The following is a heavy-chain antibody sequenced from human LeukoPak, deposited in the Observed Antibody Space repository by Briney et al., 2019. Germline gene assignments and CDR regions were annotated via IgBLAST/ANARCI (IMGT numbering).Heavy chain of an antibody. J-gene: IGHJ3*02. CDR3: ARGGGYDFWSGYYYDAFDI. CDR2: INPNSGDT. V-gene: IGHV1-2*06. D-gene: IGHD3-3*01. CDR1: GYTFTGYH. Sequence: ASVKVSCKASGYTFTGYHMHWVRQAPGQGLEWMGRINPNSGDTNYAQKFQGRVTMTRDTSISTAYMELSRLRSDDTAVYYCARGGGYDFWSGYYYDAFDIWGQGTMVTVSS.